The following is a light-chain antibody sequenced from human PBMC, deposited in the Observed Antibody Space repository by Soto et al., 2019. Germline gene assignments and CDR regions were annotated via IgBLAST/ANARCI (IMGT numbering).Light chain of an antibody. V-gene: IGLV1-44*01. CDR1: SSNIGSNT. Sequence: QSVLSQPPSASGTPGQRVTISCSGSSSNIGSNTVSWYQQFPGTAPKLMIYEVSKRPSGVPDRFSGSKSGNTASLTISGLQAADEADYYCSLYTSENAYVFGTGTKV. J-gene: IGLJ1*01. CDR3: SLYTSENAYV. CDR2: EVS.